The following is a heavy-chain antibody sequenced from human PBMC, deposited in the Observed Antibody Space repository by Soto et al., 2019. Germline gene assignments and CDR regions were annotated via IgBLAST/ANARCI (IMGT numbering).Heavy chain of an antibody. V-gene: IGHV4-61*01. Sequence: SETLSLTCTVSGGSVSSGSYYRSWIRQPPGKGLEWIGYIYYSGSTNYNPSLKSRVTISVDTSKNQFSLKLSSVTAADTAVYYCACWAARGGPDFDYWGQGTLVTVSS. J-gene: IGHJ4*02. CDR3: ACWAARGGPDFDY. CDR1: GGSVSSGSYY. CDR2: IYYSGST. D-gene: IGHD6-6*01.